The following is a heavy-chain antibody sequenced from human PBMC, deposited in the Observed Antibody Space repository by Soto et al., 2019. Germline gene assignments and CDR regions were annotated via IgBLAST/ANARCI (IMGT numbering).Heavy chain of an antibody. CDR1: GFTFDDYA. D-gene: IGHD1-26*01. J-gene: IGHJ4*02. Sequence: PGGSLRLSCAASGFTFDDYAMHWVRQAPGKGLEWVSGISWNSGSIGYADSVKGRFTISRDNSKNTLYLQMNSLRAEDTAVYYCARHIVGSYYLDYWGQGTLVTVSS. V-gene: IGHV3-9*01. CDR2: ISWNSGSI. CDR3: ARHIVGSYYLDY.